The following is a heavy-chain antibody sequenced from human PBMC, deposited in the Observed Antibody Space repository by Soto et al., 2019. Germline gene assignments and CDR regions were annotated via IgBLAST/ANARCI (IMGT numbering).Heavy chain of an antibody. CDR2: ISPLKGRT. J-gene: IGHJ1*01. Sequence: QVQLVHSGPDLKRPGASMKVSCKASGYTFTSYGISWVRQAPGQGLEWMAWISPLKGRTQYSQKAQGRVTLCTDTSTNTAYMEMTTLRVDDTAVYYCAIDYGDRPEYFKHWGQGTLVTVS. D-gene: IGHD4-17*01. CDR1: GYTFTSYG. CDR3: AIDYGDRPEYFKH. V-gene: IGHV1-18*04.